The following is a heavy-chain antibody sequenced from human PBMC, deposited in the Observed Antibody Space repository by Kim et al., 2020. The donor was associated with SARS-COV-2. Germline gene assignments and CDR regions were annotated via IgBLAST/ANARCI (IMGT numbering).Heavy chain of an antibody. V-gene: IGHV1-3*01. D-gene: IGHD3-16*02. Sequence: ASVKVSCKASGYTFTSYAMHWVRQAPGQRLEWMGWINAGNGNTKYSQKFQGRVTITRDTSASTAYMELSSLRSEDTAVYYCARGSHYDYVWGSYRSSSFDYWGQGTLVTVSS. CDR1: GYTFTSYA. CDR3: ARGSHYDYVWGSYRSSSFDY. CDR2: INAGNGNT. J-gene: IGHJ4*02.